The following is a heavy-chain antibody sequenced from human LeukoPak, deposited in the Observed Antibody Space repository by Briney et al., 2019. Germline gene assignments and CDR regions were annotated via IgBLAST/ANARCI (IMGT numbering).Heavy chain of an antibody. CDR3: AQGGTGSTDWFDP. D-gene: IGHD1-7*01. J-gene: IGHJ5*02. Sequence: GGSLRPSCTASGFTFSSYAMSWVRQAPGEGLEWVSTIRGSGGTTYYADSVKGRFTISRDNSKNTLYLQMNSLRAEDTAVYYCAQGGTGSTDWFDPWGRGTLVTVSS. CDR2: IRGSGGTT. V-gene: IGHV3-23*01. CDR1: GFTFSSYA.